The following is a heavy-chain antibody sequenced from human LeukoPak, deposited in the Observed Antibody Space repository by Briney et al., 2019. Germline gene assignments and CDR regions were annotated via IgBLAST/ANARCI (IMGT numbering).Heavy chain of an antibody. CDR3: AKDRGCSGGSCDYYYGTDV. V-gene: IGHV3-23*01. Sequence: PGGSLRLSCAASGFTFSSYAMSWVRQAPGKGLEWVSGIRGSGGSTYYADSVKGRFTISRDNFKNTLSLQMNSLRAEDTAVYYCAKDRGCSGGSCDYYYGTDVWGQGTTVTVSS. D-gene: IGHD2-15*01. J-gene: IGHJ6*02. CDR1: GFTFSSYA. CDR2: IRGSGGST.